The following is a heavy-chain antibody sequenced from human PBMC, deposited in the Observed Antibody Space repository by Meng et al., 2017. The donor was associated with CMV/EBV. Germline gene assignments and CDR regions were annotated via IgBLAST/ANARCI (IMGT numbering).Heavy chain of an antibody. Sequence: SETLSLTCTVSGGSISSSSYYWGWIRQPPGKGLEWIGSIYYSGSTYYNPSLKSRVTISVDTSKNQFSLKLSSVTAADTAVYYCARLFPFPGSPGAFDIWGQGTMVTVSS. CDR3: ARLFPFPGSPGAFDI. J-gene: IGHJ3*02. CDR1: GGSISSSSYY. CDR2: IYYSGST. D-gene: IGHD2-21*01. V-gene: IGHV4-39*07.